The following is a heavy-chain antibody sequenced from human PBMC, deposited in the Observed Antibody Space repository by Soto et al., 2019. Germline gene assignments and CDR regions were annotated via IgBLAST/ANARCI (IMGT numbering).Heavy chain of an antibody. J-gene: IGHJ6*03. CDR2: INHSGST. D-gene: IGHD3-3*01. CDR1: GGSFSGYY. CDR3: ARGQSTIFGVVTHYYYYMDV. Sequence: SETLSLTCAVYGGSFSGYYWSWIRQPPGKGLEWIGEINHSGSTNYNPSLKSRVTISVDTSKNQFSLKLSSVTAADTAVYYCARGQSTIFGVVTHYYYYMDVWGKGTTVTVSS. V-gene: IGHV4-34*01.